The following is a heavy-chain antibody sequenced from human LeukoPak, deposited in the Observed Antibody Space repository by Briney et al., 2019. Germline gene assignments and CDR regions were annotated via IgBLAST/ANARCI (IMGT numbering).Heavy chain of an antibody. V-gene: IGHV3-48*03. Sequence: GGSLRLSCAASGFTFSSYEMNWVRQAPGKGLEWVSYISSSGSTIYYADSVKGRFTISRDNAKNSLYLQMNSLRAEDTAVYYCASTSYYCETADYWGQGTLVTVSS. J-gene: IGHJ4*02. CDR1: GFTFSSYE. CDR3: ASTSYYCETADY. D-gene: IGHD3-22*01. CDR2: ISSSGSTI.